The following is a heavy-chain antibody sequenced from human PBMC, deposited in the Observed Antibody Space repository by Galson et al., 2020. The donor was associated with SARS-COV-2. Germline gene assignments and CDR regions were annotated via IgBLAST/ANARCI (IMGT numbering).Heavy chain of an antibody. V-gene: IGHV3-7*01. Sequence: TAGSLRLSCVASGFRLSSHWMNWVRQAPGKGLEWVASIKQDGSEEYYADSVRGRFTVSRDNAKNSVHLQVSSLRAEDTAVYYCARDRGVGWFDPWGQGTLVTVSS. CDR3: ARDRGVGWFDP. CDR2: IKQDGSEE. J-gene: IGHJ5*02. CDR1: GFRLSSHW. D-gene: IGHD1-26*01.